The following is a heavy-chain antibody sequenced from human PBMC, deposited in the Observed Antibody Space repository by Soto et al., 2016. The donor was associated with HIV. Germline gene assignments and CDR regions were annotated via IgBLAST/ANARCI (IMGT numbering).Heavy chain of an antibody. Sequence: EVQLVESGGGLVQPGGSLRLSCAASGFTFRTYWMHWVRQGTGKGLVWVSRISSDGTTTTYADSVKGRFTISRDNAKNTVYLQMNSLRAEDTAVYYCVREELWGDGKTLTIFDQWGQGTLVTVSS. CDR3: VREELWGDGKTLTIFDQ. V-gene: IGHV3-74*01. CDR2: ISSDGTTT. D-gene: IGHD3-16*01. J-gene: IGHJ4*02. CDR1: GFTFRTYW.